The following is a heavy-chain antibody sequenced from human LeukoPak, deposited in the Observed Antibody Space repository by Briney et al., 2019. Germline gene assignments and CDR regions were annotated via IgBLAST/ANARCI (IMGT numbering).Heavy chain of an antibody. V-gene: IGHV4-4*07. CDR2: IYTSGST. Sequence: SETLSLTCTVSGGSISSYYWSWIRQPAGKGLEWIGRIYTSGSTNYNPSLKSRVTISVDTSKNQLSLKLSSVTAADTAVYYCARHYYDSSGYYPYFDYWGQGTLVTVSS. CDR3: ARHYYDSSGYYPYFDY. D-gene: IGHD3-22*01. CDR1: GGSISSYY. J-gene: IGHJ4*02.